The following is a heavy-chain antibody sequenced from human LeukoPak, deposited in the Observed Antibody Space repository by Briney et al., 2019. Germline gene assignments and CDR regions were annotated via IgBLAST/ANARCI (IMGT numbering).Heavy chain of an antibody. J-gene: IGHJ3*02. Sequence: ASVKVSCKASGYTFTSYGISWVRQAPGQGLEWMGWISAYNGNTNYAQKLQGRVTMTTDTSTSTAYMELRSLRSEDTAVYYCARQGDYDSNSYGFDIWGQGTMVTVSS. CDR2: ISAYNGNT. CDR3: ARQGDYDSNSYGFDI. V-gene: IGHV1-18*01. D-gene: IGHD4-23*01. CDR1: GYTFTSYG.